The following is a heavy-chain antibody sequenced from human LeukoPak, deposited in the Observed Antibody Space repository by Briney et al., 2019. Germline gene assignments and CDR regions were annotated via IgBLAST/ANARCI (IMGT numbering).Heavy chain of an antibody. J-gene: IGHJ4*02. D-gene: IGHD2-21*01. CDR3: ARVAGGDCYDY. CDR2: ISSSGSTI. CDR1: GFTFSSYG. V-gene: IGHV3-48*04. Sequence: GGSLRLSCAASGFTFSSYGMHWVRQAPGKGLEWVSYISSSGSTIYYADSVKGRFTISRDNAKNSLYLQMNSLRAEDTAVYYCARVAGGDCYDYWGQGTLVTVSS.